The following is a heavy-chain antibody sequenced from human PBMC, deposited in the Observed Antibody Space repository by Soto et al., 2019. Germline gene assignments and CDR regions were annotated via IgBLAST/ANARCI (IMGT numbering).Heavy chain of an antibody. Sequence: SVKVSCKASGGTFSSYAISWVRQAPGQGLEWMGGIIPIFGTANYAQKFQGRVTITADESTSTAYMELSSLRSEDTAVYYCARDGSSPTYYDFWSGYYRHLGWFDHWGQGTLVTVSS. CDR1: GGTFSSYA. CDR3: ARDGSSPTYYDFWSGYYRHLGWFDH. V-gene: IGHV1-69*13. J-gene: IGHJ5*02. CDR2: IIPIFGTA. D-gene: IGHD3-3*01.